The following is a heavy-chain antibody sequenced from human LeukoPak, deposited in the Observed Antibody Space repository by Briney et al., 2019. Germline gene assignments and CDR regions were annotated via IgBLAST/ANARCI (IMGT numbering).Heavy chain of an antibody. CDR1: GFTFSSYA. CDR3: AKGPLGANYYDSSGYLPAFDI. J-gene: IGHJ3*02. Sequence: GGSLRLSCAASGFTFSSYAMSWVRQAPGKGLEWVSAISGSGGSTYYADSVKGRFTISRDNSKNTLYLQMNSLRAEDTAVYYCAKGPLGANYYDSSGYLPAFDIWGQGTMVTVSS. V-gene: IGHV3-23*01. CDR2: ISGSGGST. D-gene: IGHD3-22*01.